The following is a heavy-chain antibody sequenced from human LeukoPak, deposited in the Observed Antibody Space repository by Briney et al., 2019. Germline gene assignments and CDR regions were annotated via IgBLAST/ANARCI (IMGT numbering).Heavy chain of an antibody. CDR2: IIPIFGTA. D-gene: IGHD3-22*01. V-gene: IGHV1-69*13. Sequence: ASVKVSCKASGGTFSSYAISWVRQAPGQGLEWMGGIIPIFGTANYAQKFQGRVTITADESTSTAYMELSSLRSEDTAVYYCARDETMDYYDSSGLYGGFDPWGQGTLVTVSS. CDR3: ARDETMDYYDSSGLYGGFDP. CDR1: GGTFSSYA. J-gene: IGHJ5*02.